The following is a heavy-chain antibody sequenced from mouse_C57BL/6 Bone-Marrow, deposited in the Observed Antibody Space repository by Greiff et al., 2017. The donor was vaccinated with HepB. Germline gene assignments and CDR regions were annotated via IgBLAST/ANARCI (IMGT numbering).Heavy chain of an antibody. V-gene: IGHV5-12*01. D-gene: IGHD1-1*01. CDR1: GFTFSDYY. CDR2: ISNGGGST. Sequence: EVQGVESGGGLVQPGGSLKLSCAASGFTFSDYYMYWVRQTPEKRLEWVAYISNGGGSTYYPDTVKGRFTISRDNAKNTLYLQMSRLKSEDTAMYYCARRGITTVVLDYWGQGTTLTVSS. J-gene: IGHJ2*01. CDR3: ARRGITTVVLDY.